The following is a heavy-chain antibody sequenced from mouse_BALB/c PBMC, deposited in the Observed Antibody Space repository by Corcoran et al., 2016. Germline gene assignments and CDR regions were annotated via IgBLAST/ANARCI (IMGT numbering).Heavy chain of an antibody. J-gene: IGHJ3*01. V-gene: IGHV9-3-1*01. CDR3: AIYYSAWFAY. CDR1: GYTFTNYG. CDR2: INTYTGEP. Sequence: QIQLVQSGPELKKPGETVKISCKASGYTFTNYGMNWVKQAPGKGLKWMGWINTYTGEPTYADAFKGRFAFSLETSASTAYLHINNLKNEDTSTYFCAIYYSAWFAYWGQGPLVTVSA. D-gene: IGHD2-12*01.